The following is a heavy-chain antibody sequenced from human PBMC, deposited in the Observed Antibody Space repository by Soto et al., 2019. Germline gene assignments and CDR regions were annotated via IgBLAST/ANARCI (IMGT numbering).Heavy chain of an antibody. CDR3: ARSTLYNWNYKYYFDY. CDR2: IIPILGIA. Sequence: SVKVSCKASGGTFSSYTISWVRQAPGQGLEWMGRIIPILGIANYAQKFQGRVTITADKSTSTAYMELSSLRSEDTAVYYCARSTLYNWNYKYYFDYWGQGTLVTVSS. D-gene: IGHD1-7*01. CDR1: GGTFSSYT. V-gene: IGHV1-69*02. J-gene: IGHJ4*02.